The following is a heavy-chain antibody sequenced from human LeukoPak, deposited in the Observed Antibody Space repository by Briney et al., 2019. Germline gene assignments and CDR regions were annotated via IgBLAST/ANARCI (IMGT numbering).Heavy chain of an antibody. V-gene: IGHV3-23*01. Sequence: GGSLRLSCAVSGFTFSSYGMSWVRQAPGKGLEWVSAISGSGSSTYYADSVRGRFTFSRDNVKNSLYLQMNSLRAEDTALYYCARAPGVRYYYYMDVWGKGTTVTVSS. J-gene: IGHJ6*03. D-gene: IGHD2-8*01. CDR1: GFTFSSYG. CDR2: ISGSGSST. CDR3: ARAPGVRYYYYMDV.